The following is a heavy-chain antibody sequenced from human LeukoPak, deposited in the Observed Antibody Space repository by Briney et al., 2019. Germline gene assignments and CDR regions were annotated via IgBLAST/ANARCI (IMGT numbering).Heavy chain of an antibody. CDR2: IYYSGST. V-gene: IGHV4-59*01. Sequence: SETLSLTCTVSGGSISSYYWSWIRQPPGKGLEWIGYIYYSGSTNYNPSLKSRVTISVDTSKNQFSLKLSSVTAADTAVYYCARDLRSSGWWEAFDIWGQGTMVTVSS. CDR3: ARDLRSSGWWEAFDI. CDR1: GGSISSYY. D-gene: IGHD6-19*01. J-gene: IGHJ3*02.